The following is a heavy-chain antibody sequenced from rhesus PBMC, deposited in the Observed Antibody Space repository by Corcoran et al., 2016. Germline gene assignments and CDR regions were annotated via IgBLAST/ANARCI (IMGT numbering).Heavy chain of an antibody. J-gene: IGHJ4*01. CDR1: GGSISSDY. CDR3: ARQGIGLPLDY. D-gene: IGHD2-2*01. V-gene: IGHV4-169*01. CDR2: IYGSGSST. Sequence: QLQLQESGPGLVKPSETLSVTCAVSGGSISSDYWSWIRQPPGKGLEWIGRIYGSGSSTNYNPSLKSRVTLSVDTSKNHLSLKLSSVTAADTAVYYCARQGIGLPLDYWGQGVLVTVSS.